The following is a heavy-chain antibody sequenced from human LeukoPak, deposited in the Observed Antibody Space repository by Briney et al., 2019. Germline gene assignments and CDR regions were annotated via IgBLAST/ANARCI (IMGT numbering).Heavy chain of an antibody. CDR2: ISYDGSNK. V-gene: IGHV3-30*03. CDR1: GFTFSSYG. Sequence: GGSLRLSCAASGFTFSSYGMHWVRQAPGKGLEWVVVISYDGSNKYYADSVKGRFTISRDNSKNTLYVQMNSLRAEDTAVYYCAREYYYDSSGPFNSWGQGTLVTVSS. CDR3: AREYYYDSSGPFNS. D-gene: IGHD3-22*01. J-gene: IGHJ4*02.